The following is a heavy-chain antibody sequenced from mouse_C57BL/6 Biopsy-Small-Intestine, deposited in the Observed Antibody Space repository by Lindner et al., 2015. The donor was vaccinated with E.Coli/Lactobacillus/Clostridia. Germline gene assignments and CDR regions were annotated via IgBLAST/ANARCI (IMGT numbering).Heavy chain of an antibody. D-gene: IGHD1-1*01. CDR3: ARDYGDYFDY. Sequence: VQLQESGAELARPGASVKLSCKASGYTFTNYGISWVKQRTGQGLEWIGEIYPRSGHTYCNEKFKGKATLTADKSSSTAYMELRSLTSEDPAVYFCARDYGDYFDYWGQGTTLTVSS. CDR2: IYPRSGHT. J-gene: IGHJ2*01. V-gene: IGHV1-81*01. CDR1: GYTFTNYG.